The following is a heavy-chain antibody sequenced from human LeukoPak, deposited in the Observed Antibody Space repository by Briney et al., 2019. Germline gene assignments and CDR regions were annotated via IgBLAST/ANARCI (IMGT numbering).Heavy chain of an antibody. CDR2: INHSGST. J-gene: IGHJ3*02. CDR3: ARDLSEWIDAFDI. Sequence: PSETLSLTCAVYGGSFSGYYWSWIRQPPGKGLEWIGEINHSGSTNYNPSLKSRVTISVDTSKNQFSLKLSSVTAADTAVYYCARDLSEWIDAFDIWGQGTMVTVSS. V-gene: IGHV4-34*01. CDR1: GGSFSGYY. D-gene: IGHD3-3*01.